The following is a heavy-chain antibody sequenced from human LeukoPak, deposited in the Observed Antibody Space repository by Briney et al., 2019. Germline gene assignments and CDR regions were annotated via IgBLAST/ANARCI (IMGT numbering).Heavy chain of an antibody. CDR3: ANTYLY. J-gene: IGHJ4*01. Sequence: PAGSLTLSCAASGSIFSEHYMDWVRQAPGKGLEWVGRISNKVNSDTTEYAASVRGRFSISRDDSKNLLYLQMNSLKSEDTALYYCANTYLYWGHESFVAVSS. CDR1: GSIFSEHY. CDR2: ISNKVNSDTT. D-gene: IGHD3-16*01. V-gene: IGHV3-72*01.